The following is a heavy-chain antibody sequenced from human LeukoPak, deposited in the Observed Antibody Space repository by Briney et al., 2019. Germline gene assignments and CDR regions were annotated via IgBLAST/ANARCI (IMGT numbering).Heavy chain of an antibody. CDR1: GFTFSSYW. CDR2: IKQDGSDK. V-gene: IGHV3-7*01. D-gene: IGHD3-3*02. Sequence: GSLRLSCAASGFTFSSYWMSWVRQAPGKGLEWVANIKQDGSDKNYVDSVKGRFTISRDNAKNSLFLQMNGLRAEDTAVYYCAKLARGNYFEYWGQGTLVTVSS. J-gene: IGHJ4*02. CDR3: AKLARGNYFEY.